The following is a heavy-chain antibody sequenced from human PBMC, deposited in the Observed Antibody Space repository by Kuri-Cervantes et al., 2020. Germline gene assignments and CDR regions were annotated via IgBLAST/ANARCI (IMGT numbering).Heavy chain of an antibody. CDR1: GYSISSGYY. V-gene: IGHV4-38-2*01. CDR2: INHSGST. Sequence: SETLSLTCAVSGYSISSGYYWGWIRQPPGKGLEWIGEINHSGSTYYNPSLKSRVTISVDTSKNQFSLKLSSVTAADTAVYYCARGSIRGHFDYWGQGTLVTVSS. D-gene: IGHD2-21*01. CDR3: ARGSIRGHFDY. J-gene: IGHJ4*02.